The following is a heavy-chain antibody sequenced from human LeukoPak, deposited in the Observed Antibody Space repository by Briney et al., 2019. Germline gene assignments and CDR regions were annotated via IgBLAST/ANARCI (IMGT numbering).Heavy chain of an antibody. J-gene: IGHJ5*02. CDR1: RGTFSSYA. V-gene: IGHV1-69*13. D-gene: IGHD2-2*01. CDR3: ARDARHRYCSSSSCYRGWLDP. Sequence: GASVKVYCKASRGTFSSYAISWVRQAPGQGLEWMGGIIPIFGTANYAQKFQGRVTITADESTSTAYMELSSLRSEDTAVYYCARDARHRYCSSSSCYRGWLDPWGQGTPVTVSS. CDR2: IIPIFGTA.